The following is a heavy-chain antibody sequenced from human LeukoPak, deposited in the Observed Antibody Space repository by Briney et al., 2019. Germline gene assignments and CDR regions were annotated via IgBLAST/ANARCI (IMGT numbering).Heavy chain of an antibody. V-gene: IGHV4-59*11. D-gene: IGHD3-3*01. CDR2: IYYSGST. J-gene: IGHJ6*02. Sequence: SETLSLTCTVSGGSISSHYWSWIRQPPGKGLEWIGYIYYSGSTNYNPSLKSRVTISVDTSKNQFSLKLSSVTAADTAVYYCAREPRGYDFWSGYQESYGMDVWGQGTTVTVSS. CDR1: GGSISSHY. CDR3: AREPRGYDFWSGYQESYGMDV.